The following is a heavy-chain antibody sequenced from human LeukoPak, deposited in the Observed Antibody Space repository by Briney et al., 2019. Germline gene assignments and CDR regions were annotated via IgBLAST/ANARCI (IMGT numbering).Heavy chain of an antibody. V-gene: IGHV5-51*03. J-gene: IGHJ4*02. CDR1: GYTFSNYW. CDR2: IYPDDSNT. CDR3: ARSRDSSGYYYLI. D-gene: IGHD3-22*01. Sequence: PGESLKLSCEASGYTFSNYWIGWVRQMPGKGLEWIGMIYPDDSNTIYSPSFQGQVTISADKSISTAYLQWSSLKASDTAMYYCARSRDSSGYYYLIWGRGTLVTVSS.